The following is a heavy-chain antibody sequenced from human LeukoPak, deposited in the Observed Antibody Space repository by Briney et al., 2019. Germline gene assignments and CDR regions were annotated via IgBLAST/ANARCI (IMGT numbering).Heavy chain of an antibody. D-gene: IGHD3-10*01. J-gene: IGHJ4*02. CDR1: GYTFTHYY. Sequence: ASVKVSCKTSGYTFTHYYLHWVRQAPGQGLEWVGRINPNSGDTNYAQNFQGRVTMTSDTSINTAYMELSRLTSDDTALYYRARDWTSGSQDYWGQGTLVTVSS. CDR3: ARDWTSGSQDY. CDR2: INPNSGDT. V-gene: IGHV1-2*06.